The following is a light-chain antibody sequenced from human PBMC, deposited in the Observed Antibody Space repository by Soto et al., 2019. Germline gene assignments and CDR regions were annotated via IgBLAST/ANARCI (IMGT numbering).Light chain of an antibody. Sequence: EIVLTQSPDTLSLSPGERATLSCRASQSVSNSYLAWYQQKPGQAPRLLIYGASGRATGIPDRFSGGESGTDFTLTISRLEPEDFAVYYCQQNGSPPLSFGPGTKGDIK. CDR3: QQNGSPPLS. J-gene: IGKJ3*01. CDR2: GAS. CDR1: QSVSNSY. V-gene: IGKV3-20*01.